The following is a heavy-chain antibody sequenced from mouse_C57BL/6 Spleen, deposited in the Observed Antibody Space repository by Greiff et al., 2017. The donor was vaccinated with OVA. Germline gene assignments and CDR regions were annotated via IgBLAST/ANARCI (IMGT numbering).Heavy chain of an antibody. V-gene: IGHV1-50*01. CDR1: GYTFTSYW. CDR2: IDPSDSYT. J-gene: IGHJ2*01. CDR3: ARWGSSSPGY. Sequence: VQLQQPGAELVKPGASVKLSCKASGYTFTSYWMQWVKQRPGQGLEWIGEIDPSDSYTNYNQKFKGKATLTVDTSSSTAYMQLSSLTSEDSAVYYCARWGSSSPGYWGQGTTLTVSS. D-gene: IGHD1-1*01.